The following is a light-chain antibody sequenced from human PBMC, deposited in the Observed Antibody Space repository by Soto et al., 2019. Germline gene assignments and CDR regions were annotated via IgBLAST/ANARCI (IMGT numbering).Light chain of an antibody. Sequence: QSVLTQPPSVSGAPGQRVTISCTGTRSNIGTGYDVNWYQQIPGRAPKLLIYGNNNRPLGVPDRFSGSRSGTSASLAITGLQAEDEADYYCQSYDSSLSGSLVFGGGTQLTVL. J-gene: IGLJ2*01. V-gene: IGLV1-40*01. CDR1: RSNIGTGYD. CDR2: GNN. CDR3: QSYDSSLSGSLV.